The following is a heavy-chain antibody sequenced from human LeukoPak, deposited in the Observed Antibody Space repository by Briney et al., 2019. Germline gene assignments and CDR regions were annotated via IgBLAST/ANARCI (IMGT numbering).Heavy chain of an antibody. Sequence: ASVKVSCKASGYTFTGYYMHWVRQAPGQGLEWMGWISAYNGNTNYAQKFQGRVTMTTDASTSTAYMELRSLTSDDTALYYCARPNDSGWPLGVMDVWGQGSTVTVSS. CDR2: ISAYNGNT. CDR3: ARPNDSGWPLGVMDV. D-gene: IGHD6-19*01. V-gene: IGHV1-18*04. CDR1: GYTFTGYY. J-gene: IGHJ6*02.